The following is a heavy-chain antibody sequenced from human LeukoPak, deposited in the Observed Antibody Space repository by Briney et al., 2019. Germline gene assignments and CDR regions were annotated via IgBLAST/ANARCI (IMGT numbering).Heavy chain of an antibody. Sequence: GGSLRLSCAAFGFTFSNYAMHWVRQAPGKGLEWVAVISYDGSNKYNADSVKGRFTISRDNSKKTLYLQMKSLRAEDTAVYFCARAAADPPYYYYGMDVWGQGTTVTVSS. CDR2: ISYDGSNK. CDR1: GFTFSNYA. V-gene: IGHV3-30-3*01. D-gene: IGHD6-13*01. J-gene: IGHJ6*02. CDR3: ARAAADPPYYYYGMDV.